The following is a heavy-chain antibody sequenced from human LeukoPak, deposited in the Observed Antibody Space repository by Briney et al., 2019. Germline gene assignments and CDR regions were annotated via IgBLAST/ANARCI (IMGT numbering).Heavy chain of an antibody. Sequence: QSGGSLRLSCAAFGFTFSSYWMHWVRQAPGKGLVWASRINSDGSSTSYADSVKGRFTISRDNAKNTLYLQMNSLRAEDTAVYYCARGRLVRGPLDYWGQGTLVTVSS. D-gene: IGHD3-10*01. J-gene: IGHJ4*02. CDR2: INSDGSST. CDR3: ARGRLVRGPLDY. CDR1: GFTFSSYW. V-gene: IGHV3-74*01.